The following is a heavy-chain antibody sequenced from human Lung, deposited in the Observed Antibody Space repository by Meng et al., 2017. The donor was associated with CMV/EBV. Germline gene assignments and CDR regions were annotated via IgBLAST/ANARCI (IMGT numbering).Heavy chain of an antibody. D-gene: IGHD4-23*01. J-gene: IGHJ4*03. Sequence: GESXKISCAASGFTFSSYAMHWVRQAPGKGLEWVAVISYDGSNKYYADSVKGRFTISRDNSKNTLYLQMNSLRAEDTAVYYCARPGSYGGTPYYVDYWGHGTVVTVSS. CDR3: ARPGSYGGTPYYVDY. CDR1: GFTFSSYA. CDR2: ISYDGSNK. V-gene: IGHV3-30-3*01.